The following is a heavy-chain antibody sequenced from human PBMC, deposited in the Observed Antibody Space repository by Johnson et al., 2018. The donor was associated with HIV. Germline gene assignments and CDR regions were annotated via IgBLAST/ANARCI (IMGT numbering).Heavy chain of an antibody. V-gene: IGHV3-74*02. CDR1: GFTFSSYW. D-gene: IGHD4-23*01. Sequence: VQLVESGGGLVQPGGSLRLSCAASGFTFSSYWMHWVRQAPGQGLVWVSRINSDGSTTSYADSVKGRFTISRDNSKNTLYLQMNSLRAEDTAVYYCANSLLLDAFNIWGQGTMVTVSS. J-gene: IGHJ3*02. CDR3: ANSLLLDAFNI. CDR2: INSDGSTT.